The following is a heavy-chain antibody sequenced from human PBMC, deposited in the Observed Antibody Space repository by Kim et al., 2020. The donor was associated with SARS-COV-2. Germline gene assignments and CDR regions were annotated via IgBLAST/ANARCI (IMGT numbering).Heavy chain of an antibody. CDR1: GFTLSASA. D-gene: IGHD1-26*01. J-gene: IGHJ4*03. Sequence: GGSLRLSCAASGFTLSASAMHWVRQASGKGLEWVGRISSKANDYETADAVSVPCSFTSDRANYTNTVQLQMESAKTAATAEYLCARHIWERCVDYLGNG. CDR3: ARHIWERCVDY. CDR2: ISSKANDYET. V-gene: IGHV3-73*01.